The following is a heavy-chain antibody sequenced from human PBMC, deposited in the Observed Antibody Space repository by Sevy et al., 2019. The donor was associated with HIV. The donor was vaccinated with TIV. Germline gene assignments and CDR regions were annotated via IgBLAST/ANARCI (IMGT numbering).Heavy chain of an antibody. CDR2: IYISGST. D-gene: IGHD6-19*01. CDR3: ASNSKQWPAPDAFDI. Sequence: SETLSLTCTVSGGSISSGNYYWSWVRQPAGKALEWIGRIYISGSTNYNPSLKSRVTISIDKSKNQFSRKLSSVTAAVTAVYYCASNSKQWPAPDAFDIWGQGTMVTVSS. J-gene: IGHJ3*02. V-gene: IGHV4-61*02. CDR1: GGSISSGNYY.